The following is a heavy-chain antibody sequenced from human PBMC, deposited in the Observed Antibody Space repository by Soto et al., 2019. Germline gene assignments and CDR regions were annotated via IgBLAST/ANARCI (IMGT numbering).Heavy chain of an antibody. V-gene: IGHV3-9*01. Sequence: EVELVESGGGLVQPGRSLRLSCAASGFTFDDYAMHWVRQAPGKGLEWVSGITRNGGSSGYADSVKGRFTISRDNAKNYRYLQMNSLRPEDKGMYYCANKYGPTFFIGGAFDIWGQGTMVTVSS. CDR3: ANKYGPTFFIGGAFDI. CDR2: ITRNGGSS. CDR1: GFTFDDYA. D-gene: IGHD3-3*01. J-gene: IGHJ3*02.